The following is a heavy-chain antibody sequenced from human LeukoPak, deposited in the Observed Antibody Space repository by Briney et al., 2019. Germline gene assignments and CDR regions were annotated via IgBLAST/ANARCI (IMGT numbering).Heavy chain of an antibody. J-gene: IGHJ5*02. V-gene: IGHV3-11*04. CDR3: ARDRGRAVADNWFDP. Sequence: GGSLRLSCAASGFTFSDYYMSWIRQAPGKGLEGVSYISSSGSTIYYADSVKGRFTISRDNAKNSLYLQMNSLRAEDAAVYYCARDRGRAVADNWFDPWGQGTLVTVSS. CDR1: GFTFSDYY. D-gene: IGHD6-19*01. CDR2: ISSSGSTI.